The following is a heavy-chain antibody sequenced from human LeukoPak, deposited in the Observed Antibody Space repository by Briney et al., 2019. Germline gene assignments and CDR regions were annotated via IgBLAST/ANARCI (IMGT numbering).Heavy chain of an antibody. V-gene: IGHV4-30-4*08. CDR2: IYYSGST. CDR1: GGSLSSGDYY. CDR3: ARDFWGVYDFWSGYSGNYYYMDV. Sequence: SQTLSLTCTVSGGSLSSGDYYWSWIRQPPGKGLEWIGYIYYSGSTYYNPSLKSRVTISVDTSKNQFSLKLSSVTAADTAVYYCARDFWGVYDFWSGYSGNYYYMDVWGKGTTVTVSS. D-gene: IGHD3-3*01. J-gene: IGHJ6*03.